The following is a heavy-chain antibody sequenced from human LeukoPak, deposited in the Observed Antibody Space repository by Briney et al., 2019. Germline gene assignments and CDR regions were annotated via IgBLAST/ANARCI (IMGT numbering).Heavy chain of an antibody. D-gene: IGHD2-15*01. J-gene: IGHJ3*02. CDR1: GGSFSGYD. CDR3: ARRCSDGSCYSNDAFDI. CDR2: INHSGSN. V-gene: IGHV4-34*01. Sequence: SETLSLTCAVYGGSFSGYDWTWIRQPPGKGLEWIGEINHSGSNNYNPSLKSRVTISVDTSKNQFSLKLNSVTAADTAVYYCARRCSDGSCYSNDAFDIWGQGTMVTVYS.